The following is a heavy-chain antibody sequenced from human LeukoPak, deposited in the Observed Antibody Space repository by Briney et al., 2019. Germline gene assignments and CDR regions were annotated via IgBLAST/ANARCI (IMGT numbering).Heavy chain of an antibody. CDR2: ISYDGSNK. D-gene: IGHD1-26*01. J-gene: IGHJ6*02. V-gene: IGHV3-30*04. CDR3: ARDVGLYYYYYGMDV. CDR1: GFTFSSYA. Sequence: GGSLRLSCAASGFTFSSYAMHWVRQAPGKGLEWGAVISYDGSNKYYADSVKGRFTISRDNSKNTLYLQMNSLRAEDTAVYYCARDVGLYYYYYGMDVWGQGTTVTVSS.